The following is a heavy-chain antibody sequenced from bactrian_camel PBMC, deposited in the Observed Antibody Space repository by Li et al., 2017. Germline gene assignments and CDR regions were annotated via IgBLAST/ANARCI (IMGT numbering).Heavy chain of an antibody. J-gene: IGHJ6*01. D-gene: IGHD1*01. CDR2: VDSSGDNK. Sequence: HVQLVESGGGSVQAGGSLRLSCAASGYTVSSYCMAWFRQAPGKGLEWVSSVDSSGDNKNHADSVKGRFTISRDNAKNTLYLQMNSLKSEDTAVYYCTDHLILGAGCDFGYWGQGTQVTVS. V-gene: IGHV3S1*01. CDR3: TDHLILGAGCDFGY. CDR1: GYTVSSYC.